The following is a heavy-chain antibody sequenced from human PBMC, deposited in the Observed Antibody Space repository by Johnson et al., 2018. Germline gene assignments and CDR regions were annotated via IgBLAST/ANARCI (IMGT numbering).Heavy chain of an antibody. V-gene: IGHV3-23*01. J-gene: IGHJ6*03. CDR1: GFSFVSYA. D-gene: IGHD2-15*01. Sequence: VQLQESGGGLVQPGGSLRLSCAASGFSFVSYAMGWVRQAPGKGLEWVSRIHPSGGTTDYADAVKGRFIISRDNSENTLYLQMNSLRGEDPAVYFCVKGREGVVVDYMDVWGKGTTVIVSS. CDR2: IHPSGGTT. CDR3: VKGREGVVVDYMDV.